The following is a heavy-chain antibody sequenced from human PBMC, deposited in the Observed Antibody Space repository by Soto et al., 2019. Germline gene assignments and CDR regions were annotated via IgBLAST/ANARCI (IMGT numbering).Heavy chain of an antibody. Sequence: GGSLRLSCAASGFTFSSYAMSWVRQAPGKGLEWVSAISGSGGSTYYADSVKGRFTISRDNSKNTLYLQMNSLRAEDTAVYYCAKDPSGGREQLVRDYWGQGTLVTVSS. D-gene: IGHD6-13*01. CDR2: ISGSGGST. CDR3: AKDPSGGREQLVRDY. V-gene: IGHV3-23*01. J-gene: IGHJ4*02. CDR1: GFTFSSYA.